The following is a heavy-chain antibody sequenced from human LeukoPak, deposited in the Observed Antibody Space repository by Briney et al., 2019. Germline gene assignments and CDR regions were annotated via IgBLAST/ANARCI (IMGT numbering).Heavy chain of an antibody. V-gene: IGHV4-39*01. CDR3: ARYSDSSGYYSGGLAFDI. D-gene: IGHD3-22*01. J-gene: IGHJ3*02. Sequence: SETLSLTCAVYGGSFSGYYWGWIRQPPGKGLEWIGSIYYSGSTYYNPSLKSRVTISVDTSKNQFSLKLSSVTAADTAVYYCARYSDSSGYYSGGLAFDIWGQGTMVTVSS. CDR1: GGSFSGYY. CDR2: IYYSGST.